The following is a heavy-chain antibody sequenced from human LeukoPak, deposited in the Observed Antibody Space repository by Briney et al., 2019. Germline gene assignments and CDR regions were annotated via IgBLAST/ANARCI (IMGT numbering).Heavy chain of an antibody. CDR2: INHSGST. CDR1: GGSFSGYY. J-gene: IGHJ6*03. Sequence: SETLSLTCAVYGGSFSGYYWSWIRQPPGKGLEWIGEINHSGSTNYNPSLKSRVTISVDTSKNQFSLKLSSVTAADTAVYYCARVKTERYFDWLFYYYYYMDVWGKGTTVTVSS. V-gene: IGHV4-34*01. D-gene: IGHD3-9*01. CDR3: ARVKTERYFDWLFYYYYYMDV.